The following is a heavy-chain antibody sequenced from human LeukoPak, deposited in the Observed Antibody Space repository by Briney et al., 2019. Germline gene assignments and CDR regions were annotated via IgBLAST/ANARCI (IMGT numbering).Heavy chain of an antibody. V-gene: IGHV3-33*01. CDR2: IWYDGSNK. Sequence: PGGSLRLSCAASGFTFSSYGMRWVRQAPGKGLEWVAVIWYDGSNKYYADSVKGRFTISRDNSKNTLYLQMNSLRAEDTAVYYCARDMGLWFGEVSYYGMDVWGQGTTVTVSS. CDR1: GFTFSSYG. J-gene: IGHJ6*02. D-gene: IGHD3-10*01. CDR3: ARDMGLWFGEVSYYGMDV.